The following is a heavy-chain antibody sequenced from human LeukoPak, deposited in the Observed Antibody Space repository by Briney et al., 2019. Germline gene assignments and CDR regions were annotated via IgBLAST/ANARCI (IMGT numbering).Heavy chain of an antibody. D-gene: IGHD3-10*01. CDR3: ARLSMVRGHGYYYFDY. CDR2: IYPGDSDT. J-gene: IGHJ4*02. V-gene: IGHV5-51*01. Sequence: GESLKISCKGSGYSFTSYWIGWVRQMPGKGLEWMGIIYPGDSDTRYSPSFQGQVTISADKSISTAYLQWSSLKASDTAMYYCARLSMVRGHGYYYFDYWGQGTLVTVSS. CDR1: GYSFTSYW.